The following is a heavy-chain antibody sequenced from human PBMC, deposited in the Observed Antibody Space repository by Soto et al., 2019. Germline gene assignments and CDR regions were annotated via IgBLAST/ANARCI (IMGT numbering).Heavy chain of an antibody. J-gene: IGHJ4*02. CDR1: GFTFSSYA. V-gene: IGHV3-23*01. Sequence: GGSLRLSCAASGFTFSSYAMSWVRQAPGKGLEWVSAISGSGGSTYYADSVKGRLTISRDNSKNTLYLQMNSLRAEDTAVYYCAKDGVIAMYYFDYWGQGTLVTVSS. D-gene: IGHD2-21*01. CDR3: AKDGVIAMYYFDY. CDR2: ISGSGGST.